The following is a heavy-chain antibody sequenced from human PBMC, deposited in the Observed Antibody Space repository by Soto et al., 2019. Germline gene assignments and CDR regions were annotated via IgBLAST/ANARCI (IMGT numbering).Heavy chain of an antibody. CDR3: ATEGPIMITFGGVIGY. CDR2: FDPEDGET. D-gene: IGHD3-16*01. V-gene: IGHV1-24*01. Sequence: ASVKVSCKVSGYTLTELSMHWVRQAPGKGLEWVGGFDPEDGETIYAQKFQGRVTMTEDTSTDTAYMELSSLRSEDTAVYYCATEGPIMITFGGVIGYWGQGTLVTVSS. CDR1: GYTLTELS. J-gene: IGHJ4*02.